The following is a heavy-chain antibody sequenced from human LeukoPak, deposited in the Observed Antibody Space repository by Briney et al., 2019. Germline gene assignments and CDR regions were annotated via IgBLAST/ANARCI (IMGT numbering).Heavy chain of an antibody. CDR2: INQDGSEK. CDR1: GITFSTYW. V-gene: IGHV3-7*01. CDR3: ARVGVEQYLVLSYSMDV. D-gene: IGHD6-13*01. J-gene: IGHJ6*03. Sequence: GGSLRLSCAASGITFSTYWMSWVRQAPGKGLEWVANINQDGSEKYYVDSVKGRFTISRDNAKNSLYLQMNSLRAEDTAVYYCARVGVEQYLVLSYSMDVWGKGTTVTVS.